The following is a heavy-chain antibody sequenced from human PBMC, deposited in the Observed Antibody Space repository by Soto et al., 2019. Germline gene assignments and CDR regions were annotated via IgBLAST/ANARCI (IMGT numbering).Heavy chain of an antibody. D-gene: IGHD3-3*01. J-gene: IGHJ6*03. Sequence: GGSLRLSCAASGFTFSSYWMSWVRQAPGKGLEWVANIKQDGSEKYYVDSVKGRFTISRDNAKNSMYLQMNSLRAEDTAVYYYARDLYDFWSTTVGVRLDYYYYYMDIWGKGTTVTVSS. V-gene: IGHV3-7*01. CDR1: GFTFSSYW. CDR2: IKQDGSEK. CDR3: ARDLYDFWSTTVGVRLDYYYYYMDI.